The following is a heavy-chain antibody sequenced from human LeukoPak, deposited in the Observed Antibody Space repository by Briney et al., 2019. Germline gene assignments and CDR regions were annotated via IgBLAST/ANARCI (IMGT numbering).Heavy chain of an antibody. CDR2: IIPIFGTA. CDR3: ARGARCSSTSCYAYYYGMDV. D-gene: IGHD2-2*01. Sequence: SVKVSCKASGGTFSSYAISWVRQAPGQGLEWMGGIIPIFGTANYTQKFQGRVTITADESTSTAYMELSSLRSEDTAVYYCARGARCSSTSCYAYYYGMDVWGKGTTVTVSS. J-gene: IGHJ6*04. CDR1: GGTFSSYA. V-gene: IGHV1-69*01.